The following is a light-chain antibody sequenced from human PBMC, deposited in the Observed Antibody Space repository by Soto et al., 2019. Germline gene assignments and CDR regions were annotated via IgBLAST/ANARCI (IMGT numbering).Light chain of an antibody. CDR2: KAA. V-gene: IGKV1-5*03. CDR3: QHYNSSSRT. CDR1: QSIDSW. J-gene: IGKJ1*01. Sequence: DIQMTQSPSTLSASIGDRVTITCRASQSIDSWLAWYQQKPGKAPKLLIYKAASLQTGVASRFSGSGSGTEFTLTISSLQPDDFAPYYCQHYNSSSRTFGHGTKVQVK.